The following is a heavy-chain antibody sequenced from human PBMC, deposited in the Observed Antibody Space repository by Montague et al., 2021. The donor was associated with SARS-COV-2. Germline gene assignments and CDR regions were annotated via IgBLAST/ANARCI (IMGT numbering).Heavy chain of an antibody. J-gene: IGHJ1*01. CDR3: VSGRDGSYSHFHF. Sequence: SETLSLTCTVSGVSITDYFWTWIRQTPGKGLEWIGYIFFNRGPIHNASLKNRVTISLDTSKSQVSLRLTSVTAADTAVYFCVSGRDGSYSHFHFWGQGALVTVSS. D-gene: IGHD4-11*01. V-gene: IGHV4-59*01. CDR2: IFFNRGP. CDR1: GVSITDYF.